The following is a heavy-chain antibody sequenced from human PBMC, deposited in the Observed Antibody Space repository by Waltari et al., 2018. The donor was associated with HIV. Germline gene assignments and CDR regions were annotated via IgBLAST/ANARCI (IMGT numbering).Heavy chain of an antibody. CDR3: VRDAGRAYGGDSWFDP. CDR2: MSPTGRST. CDR1: EFTFNNFW. J-gene: IGHJ5*02. V-gene: IGHV3-74*01. Sequence: EVQLVESGGGLIQPGGSLRLSCAVSEFTFNNFWIHWVHQVPGKGLMWVSRMSPTGRSTKYADSVKGRFTISRDNAKNTLYLQLDSLTVEDTAVYFCVRDAGRAYGGDSWFDPWGQGTLVTVSS. D-gene: IGHD2-21*02.